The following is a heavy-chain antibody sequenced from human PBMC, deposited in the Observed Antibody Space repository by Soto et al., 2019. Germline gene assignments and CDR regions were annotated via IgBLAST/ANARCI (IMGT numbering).Heavy chain of an antibody. J-gene: IGHJ6*02. Sequence: SVKVSCKASGGTFSSYAISWVRQAPGQGLEWMGGIIPIFGTANYAQKFQGRVTITADKSTSTAYMELSSLRSENTAVYYCARERGHDYGDYGGLGYYYNGMALGAQGTTVPVS. CDR1: GGTFSSYA. D-gene: IGHD4-17*01. CDR2: IIPIFGTA. CDR3: ARERGHDYGDYGGLGYYYNGMAL. V-gene: IGHV1-69*06.